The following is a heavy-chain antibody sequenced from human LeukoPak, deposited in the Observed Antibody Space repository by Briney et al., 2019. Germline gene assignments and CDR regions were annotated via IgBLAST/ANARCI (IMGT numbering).Heavy chain of an antibody. CDR2: INHSGST. CDR1: GGSFSGYY. V-gene: IGHV4-34*01. CDR3: ARRAVRGYSGYDYQRRSYYFDY. J-gene: IGHJ4*02. Sequence: PSETLSLTCAVYGGSFSGYYWSWIRQPPGKGLEWIGEINHSGSTNYNPSLKSRVTISVDTSKNQFSLKLSSVTAADTAVYYCARRAVRGYSGYDYQRRSYYFDYWGQGTLVTVSS. D-gene: IGHD5-12*01.